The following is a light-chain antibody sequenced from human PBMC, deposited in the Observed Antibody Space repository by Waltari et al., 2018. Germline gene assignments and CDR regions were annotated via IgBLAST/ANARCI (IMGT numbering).Light chain of an antibody. J-gene: IGLJ1*01. CDR2: YDR. Sequence: SYVVTQPPSVSVAPGETATITCGGDNIGTYSVHWYQQKAGQAPVLVIFYDRDRPSGIPDRFSCYNAWNTATLTISRVEAGDEARYYCHVWHPHVDPGVFGTGTEVTVL. CDR3: HVWHPHVDPGV. CDR1: NIGTYS. V-gene: IGLV3-21*04.